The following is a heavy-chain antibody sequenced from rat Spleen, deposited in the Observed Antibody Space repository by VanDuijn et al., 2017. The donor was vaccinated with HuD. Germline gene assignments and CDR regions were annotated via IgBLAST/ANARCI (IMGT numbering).Heavy chain of an antibody. J-gene: IGHJ2*01. D-gene: IGHD4-3*01. CDR1: GYTITSGY. V-gene: IGHV3-4*01. CDR3: TRNLGYGYFDY. Sequence: EIQLQESGPGLVKPSQSLSLTCSVTGYTITSGYDWGWIRKFPGNKMEWMGYISYTGRTNYNPLLKSRFSIGKDTATNQFLLQFNSVITGDTGAYYCTRNLGYGYFDYWGQGVMVTVSS. CDR2: ISYTGRT.